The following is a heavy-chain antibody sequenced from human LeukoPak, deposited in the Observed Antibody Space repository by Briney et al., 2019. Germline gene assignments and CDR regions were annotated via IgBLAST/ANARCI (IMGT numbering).Heavy chain of an antibody. CDR2: INHSGST. D-gene: IGHD3-22*01. V-gene: IGHV4-34*01. J-gene: IGHJ4*02. Sequence: SETLSLTCAIYGGSFSGYYWSWIRQPPGKGLEWIGEINHSGSTNYNPSLKSRVTISVDTSKNQFSLKLSSVTAADTAVYYCARAGERGYYYDSSGSPVDSWGQGTLVTVSS. CDR3: ARAGERGYYYDSSGSPVDS. CDR1: GGSFSGYY.